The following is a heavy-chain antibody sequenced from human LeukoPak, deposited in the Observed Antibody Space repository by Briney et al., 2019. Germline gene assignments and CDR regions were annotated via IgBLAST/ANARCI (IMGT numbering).Heavy chain of an antibody. CDR3: ARGEASSWYIE. J-gene: IGHJ4*02. D-gene: IGHD6-19*01. CDR2: INPDIDVT. Sequence: ASVKVSCKTSGYTFTDYYIHWVRQAPGQGLEWMGRINPDIDVTNLAQKFQGRVTVTRDTSISTVYMELNRLISNDTAVYFCARGEASSWYIEWGQGTLVIVSS. CDR1: GYTFTDYY. V-gene: IGHV1-2*06.